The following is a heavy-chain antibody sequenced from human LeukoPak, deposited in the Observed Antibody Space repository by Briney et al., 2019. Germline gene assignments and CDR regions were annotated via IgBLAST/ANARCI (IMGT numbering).Heavy chain of an antibody. CDR2: IAYGGTYT. J-gene: IGHJ6*02. D-gene: IGHD2/OR15-2a*01. CDR3: ARNKAITAFFGMDV. Sequence: PGTSLTLSCAASGFTFSDYAMHWVRQAPGKGLEWVAVIAYGGTYTHHSDSLKGRFTISRDNSKESLHLQINSLRPEDTALYYCARNKAITAFFGMDVWGQGTTIIVSS. V-gene: IGHV3-30*03. CDR1: GFTFSDYA.